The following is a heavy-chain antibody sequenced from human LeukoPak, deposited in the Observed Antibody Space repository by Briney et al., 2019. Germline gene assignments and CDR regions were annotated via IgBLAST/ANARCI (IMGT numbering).Heavy chain of an antibody. V-gene: IGHV3-7*01. CDR1: GFTFSDFW. Sequence: GGSLRLSCAVSGFTFSDFWMNWVRRSPGKGLEWVASINQNGGETSYVDSVKGRFTVSRDNPKNSLYLQMSSLRAEDTAVYYCARDGTAPGLYFDLWGQGTLVTVSS. D-gene: IGHD6-13*01. J-gene: IGHJ4*01. CDR2: INQNGGET. CDR3: ARDGTAPGLYFDL.